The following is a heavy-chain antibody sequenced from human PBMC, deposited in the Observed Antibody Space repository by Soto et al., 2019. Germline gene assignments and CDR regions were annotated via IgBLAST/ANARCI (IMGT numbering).Heavy chain of an antibody. J-gene: IGHJ3*02. Sequence: ASVKVSCKASGYTFTSYGISWVRQAPGQGLEWMGWISAYNGSTNYAQKLQGRVTMTTDTSTSTAYMELRSLRSDDTAVYYCARDQDIVVVPAAIQDAFDIWGQGTMVTVSS. CDR3: ARDQDIVVVPAAIQDAFDI. V-gene: IGHV1-18*01. CDR1: GYTFTSYG. D-gene: IGHD2-2*02. CDR2: ISAYNGST.